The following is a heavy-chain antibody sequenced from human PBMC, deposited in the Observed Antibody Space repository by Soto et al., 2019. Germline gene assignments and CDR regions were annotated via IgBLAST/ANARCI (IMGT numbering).Heavy chain of an antibody. D-gene: IGHD6-13*01. CDR2: IYSIGST. J-gene: IGHJ6*02. V-gene: IGHV4-39*01. CDR3: RRSSRYSTDV. CDR1: GGSISSSSY. Sequence: QLQLQESGPGLVKPSETLSLTCTVSGGSISSSSYWGWIRQPPGKGLEWIGSIYSIGSTYYNPSLKRRVTMSVDTSKNQFSLKLSSVTAAATSVYYCRRSSRYSTDVWGQGTTVTVSS.